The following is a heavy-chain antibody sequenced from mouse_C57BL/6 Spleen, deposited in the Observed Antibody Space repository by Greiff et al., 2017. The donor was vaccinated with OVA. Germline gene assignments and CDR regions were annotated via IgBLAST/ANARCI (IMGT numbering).Heavy chain of an antibody. J-gene: IGHJ2*01. Sequence: EVQVVESGPELVKPGASVKISCKASGYSFTGYYMNWVKQSPEKSLEWIGEINPSTGGTTYNQKFKAKATLTVDKSSSTAYMQLKSLTSEDSAVYYCARLGGYFDYWGQGTTLTVSS. V-gene: IGHV1-42*01. CDR3: ARLGGYFDY. CDR2: INPSTGGT. CDR1: GYSFTGYY.